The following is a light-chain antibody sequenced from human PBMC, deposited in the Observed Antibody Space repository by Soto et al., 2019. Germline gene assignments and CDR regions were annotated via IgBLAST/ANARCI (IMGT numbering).Light chain of an antibody. J-gene: IGLJ2*01. CDR3: SSYTSSSIVV. Sequence: QSALTQPASVSRSPGQSITISCTGTSSDVGGYNYVSWYQQHPGKAPKLMIYEVSNRPSGVSNRFSGSKSGNTASLTISGLQAEDEADYYCSSYTSSSIVVFGGGTKVTVL. CDR2: EVS. V-gene: IGLV2-14*01. CDR1: SSDVGGYNY.